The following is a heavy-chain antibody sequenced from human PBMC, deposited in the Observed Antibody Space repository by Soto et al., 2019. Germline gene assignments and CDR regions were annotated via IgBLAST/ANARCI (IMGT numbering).Heavy chain of an antibody. D-gene: IGHD5-12*01. CDR3: ARGFHLARFLGY. Sequence: PSETLSLTCTVSGGSISSGDYYWSWIRQPPGKGLEWIGYIYYSGSTYYNPSLKSRVTISVDTSKNQFSLKLSSVPAADTAVYYCARGFHLARFLGYWGQGTLVTVSS. J-gene: IGHJ4*02. CDR1: GGSISSGDYY. V-gene: IGHV4-30-4*01. CDR2: IYYSGST.